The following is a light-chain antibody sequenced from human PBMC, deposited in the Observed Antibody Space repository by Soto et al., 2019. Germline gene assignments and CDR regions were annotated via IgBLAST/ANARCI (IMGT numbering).Light chain of an antibody. Sequence: DIVMTQSPLSLPVTPGEPASISCRSSQSLLHNNGYNYLDWYLQKPGQSPQLLIYLGSNRASGVPDRFSGSGSGTDFTLKISRVEADDVGVYYCIQSVQPWTFGQGTKVGIK. J-gene: IGKJ1*01. V-gene: IGKV2-28*01. CDR2: LGS. CDR3: IQSVQPWT. CDR1: QSLLHNNGYNY.